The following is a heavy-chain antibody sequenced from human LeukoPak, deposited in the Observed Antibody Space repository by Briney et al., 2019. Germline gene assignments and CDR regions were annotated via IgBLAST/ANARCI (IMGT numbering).Heavy chain of an antibody. CDR3: ARDVVGEFLESGGDWFDP. Sequence: PSETLSLTCTVSGGSISSSSYYWSWIRQPAGKGLEWIGRIYTSGSTNYNPSLKSRVTMSVDTSKNQFSLKLNSVTAADTAVYYCARDVVGEFLESGGDWFDPWGQGTLVTVSS. CDR2: IYTSGST. V-gene: IGHV4-61*02. D-gene: IGHD3-3*01. J-gene: IGHJ5*02. CDR1: GGSISSSSYY.